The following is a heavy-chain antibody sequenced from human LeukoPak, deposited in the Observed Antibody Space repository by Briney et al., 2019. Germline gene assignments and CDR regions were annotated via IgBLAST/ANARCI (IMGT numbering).Heavy chain of an antibody. CDR1: GYTLTELS. Sequence: ASVKVSCKVSGYTLTELSMHWVRQAPGKGLEWMGGFDPEDGETMYAQEFQGRVTMTEGTSTDTAYMELSSLRSEDTVVYYCATAHSSGWYFDYWGQGTLVTVSS. D-gene: IGHD6-19*01. J-gene: IGHJ4*02. CDR3: ATAHSSGWYFDY. V-gene: IGHV1-24*01. CDR2: FDPEDGET.